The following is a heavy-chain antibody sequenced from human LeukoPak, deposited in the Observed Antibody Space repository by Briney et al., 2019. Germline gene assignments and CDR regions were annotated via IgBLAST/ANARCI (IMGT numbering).Heavy chain of an antibody. J-gene: IGHJ2*01. V-gene: IGHV1-46*01. CDR3: ARSRYGDYSRRGWYFDL. D-gene: IGHD4-17*01. CDR1: GYTFTSYY. Sequence: ASVKVSCKASGYTFTSYYMHWVRQAPGQGLEWMGIINPSGGSTSYAQKFQGRVTMTRDTSTSTVYMELSSLRSEDTAVYYCARSRYGDYSRRGWYFDLWGCGTLVTVSS. CDR2: INPSGGST.